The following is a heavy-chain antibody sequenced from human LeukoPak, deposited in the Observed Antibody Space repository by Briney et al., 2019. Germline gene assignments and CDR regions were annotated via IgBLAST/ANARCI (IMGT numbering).Heavy chain of an antibody. Sequence: GGSLRLSCAASGFTVSSNYMSWVRQAPGKGLEWVSVIYSGGTTYYADSAKGRFTISRDNSKNTLYLQMNSLRVDDTAVYYCARVSGGAAAGKTGWYYFDYWGQGTLVTVSS. CDR3: ARVSGGAAAGKTGWYYFDY. D-gene: IGHD6-13*01. J-gene: IGHJ4*02. CDR1: GFTVSSNY. V-gene: IGHV3-53*01. CDR2: IYSGGTT.